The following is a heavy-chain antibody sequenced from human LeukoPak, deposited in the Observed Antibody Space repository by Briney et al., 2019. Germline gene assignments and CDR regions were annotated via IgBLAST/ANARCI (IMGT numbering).Heavy chain of an antibody. CDR1: GDSITSNF. J-gene: IGHJ4*02. CDR3: ARKEGTH. CDR2: IYYSGAT. D-gene: IGHD1-1*01. V-gene: IGHV4-59*01. Sequence: SETLSLTCTVSGDSITSNFWSWVRQSPGKGLEWIGYIYYSGATNYNPSLKGRVTILIDTSKNQFSLRLNSVTAADTAIYYCARKEGTHWGQGTLVTVSS.